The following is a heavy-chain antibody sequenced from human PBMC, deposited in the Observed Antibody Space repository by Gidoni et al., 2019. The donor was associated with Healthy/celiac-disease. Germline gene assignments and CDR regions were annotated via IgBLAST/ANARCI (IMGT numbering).Heavy chain of an antibody. CDR1: GGSLSSYY. Sequence: QVQLQESGPGLVKPSETLSLTCTVSGGSLSSYYWSWIRQPAGKGLEWIGRIYTSGSTNHNPSLKSRVTMSVDTSKNQFSLKLSSVTAVDTAVYYCARVSGGGMVRGLGPFDYWGQGTLVTVSS. CDR2: IYTSGST. J-gene: IGHJ4*02. CDR3: ARVSGGGMVRGLGPFDY. D-gene: IGHD3-10*01. V-gene: IGHV4-4*07.